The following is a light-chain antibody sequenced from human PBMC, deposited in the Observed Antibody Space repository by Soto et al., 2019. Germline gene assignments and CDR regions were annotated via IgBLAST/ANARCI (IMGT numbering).Light chain of an antibody. CDR2: GNT. CDR1: ISNIGAGYD. Sequence: QSVLTQPPSASGTPGQGVTISCSGSISNIGAGYDVHWYHQVPGTAPKLLIFGNTNRPSGVPDRFSGSKSGTSASLAITGLQAEDEADYYCQSYDSSLSGYVFGTGTKLTVL. J-gene: IGLJ1*01. V-gene: IGLV1-40*01. CDR3: QSYDSSLSGYV.